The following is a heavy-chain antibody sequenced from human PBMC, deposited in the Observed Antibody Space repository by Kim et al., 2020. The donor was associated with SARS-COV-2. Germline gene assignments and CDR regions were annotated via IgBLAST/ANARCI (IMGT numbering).Heavy chain of an antibody. V-gene: IGHV1-2*02. D-gene: IGHD2-21*01. CDR2: INPNSGGT. CDR3: ARSGGSGGGDCYWGSVCAFDI. CDR1: GYTFTGYY. J-gene: IGHJ3*02. Sequence: ASVKVSCKASGYTFTGYYMHWVRQAPGQGLEWMGWINPNSGGTNYAQKFQGRVTMTRDTSISTAYMELSRLRSDDTAVYYCARSGGSGGGDCYWGSVCAFDIWGQGTMVTVSS.